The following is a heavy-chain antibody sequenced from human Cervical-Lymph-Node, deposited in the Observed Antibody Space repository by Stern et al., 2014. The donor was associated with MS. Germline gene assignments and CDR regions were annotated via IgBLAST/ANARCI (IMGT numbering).Heavy chain of an antibody. CDR1: GGSINSGGFY. CDR2: IYYSGSTT. J-gene: IGHJ2*01. D-gene: IGHD3-3*01. Sequence: QVQLQESGPGLVKPSQTLSLTCTVSGGSINSGGFYWSWIRQRPGKGLEWIGYIYYSGSTTYQNPSLKSRVVISVDSSKNQFSLKVTSVTAADTAVYYCARVLEDDLTDWYHDLWGRGTLVTVSA. CDR3: ARVLEDDLTDWYHDL. V-gene: IGHV4-31*03.